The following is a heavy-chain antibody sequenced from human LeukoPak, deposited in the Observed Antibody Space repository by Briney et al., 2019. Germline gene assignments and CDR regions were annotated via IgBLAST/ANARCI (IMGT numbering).Heavy chain of an antibody. CDR2: IYPGDSDT. Sequence: GESLKISCKGSGYSFTSYWIGWVRQMPGKGLEWMGIIYPGDSDTRYSPSFHGQVTISADKSISTAYLQWSSLKASDTAMYYCARVPYHYNSSGYYPDYWRQGTLVTVST. D-gene: IGHD3-22*01. CDR1: GYSFTSYW. J-gene: IGHJ4*02. V-gene: IGHV5-51*01. CDR3: ARVPYHYNSSGYYPDY.